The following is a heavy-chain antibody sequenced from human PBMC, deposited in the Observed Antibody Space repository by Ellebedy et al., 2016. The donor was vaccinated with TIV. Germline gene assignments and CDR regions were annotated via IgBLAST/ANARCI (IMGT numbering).Heavy chain of an antibody. CDR3: ARERNWNYVTDYGMDV. V-gene: IGHV4-30-4*08. D-gene: IGHD1-7*01. CDR2: IFFSGTT. J-gene: IGHJ6*02. CDR1: GASINTIDYY. Sequence: SETLSLXXHVSGASINTIDYYWGWIRQPPGKGLEWIGYIFFSGTTYYNPSLESRVTISVDTSKNQFSLKLNSVTAADTAVYYCARERNWNYVTDYGMDVWGQGTTVTVSS.